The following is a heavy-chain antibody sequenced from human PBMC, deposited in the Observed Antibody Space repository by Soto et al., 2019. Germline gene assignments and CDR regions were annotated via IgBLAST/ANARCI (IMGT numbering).Heavy chain of an antibody. CDR2: IYHSGST. J-gene: IGHJ4*02. D-gene: IGHD6-13*01. CDR1: SGCIRSSNW. V-gene: IGHV4-4*02. CDR3: ARRQQLALFDY. Sequence: QVQLQGSGPGLVKPSGTLSVTWAVSSGCIRSSNWWSWVRQPPGKGLEWIGEIYHSGSTNYNPSLKNRVTISVDKSKNQFSLKLSSVTAADTAVYYCARRQQLALFDYWGQGTLVTVSS.